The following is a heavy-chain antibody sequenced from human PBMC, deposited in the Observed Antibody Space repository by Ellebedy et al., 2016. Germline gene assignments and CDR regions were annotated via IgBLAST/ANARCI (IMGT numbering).Heavy chain of an antibody. CDR3: AKSSSLRNDLLTAFRD. CDR2: ISSDGTMK. Sequence: GESLKISXAGSGVTLSSYAIHWVRQAPGKGLQWVAAISSDGTMKNQIDSVKGRFTISRDNSKNAVYLQMSSLRPEDSAMYYCAKSSSLRNDLLTAFRDWGQGTLVTVSS. J-gene: IGHJ4*02. D-gene: IGHD3-9*01. CDR1: GVTLSSYA. V-gene: IGHV3-30*10.